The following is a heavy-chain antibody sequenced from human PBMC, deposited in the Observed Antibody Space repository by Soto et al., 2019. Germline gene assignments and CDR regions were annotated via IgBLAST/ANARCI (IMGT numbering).Heavy chain of an antibody. V-gene: IGHV3-74*01. J-gene: IGHJ6*02. D-gene: IGHD1-26*01. CDR2: ITSDGSST. CDR1: GFTFSSYW. Sequence: EVQLVESGGGLVQPGGSLRLSCAASGFTFSSYWMHWVRHAPGKGLVWVSRITSDGSSTSYADSVKGRFTISRDNAKNTLYLQLHRLSAEDTAGYYCAAYTGSSGVWGQGTTVTVSS. CDR3: AAYTGSSGV.